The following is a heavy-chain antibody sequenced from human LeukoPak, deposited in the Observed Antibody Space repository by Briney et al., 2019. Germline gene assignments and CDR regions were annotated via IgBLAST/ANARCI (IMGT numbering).Heavy chain of an antibody. V-gene: IGHV1-18*01. D-gene: IGHD3-10*01. Sequence: ASVKVSCKASGYTFTSYGISWVRQAPGQGLEWMGWISAYNGNTNYAQKLQGRVTMTTDTSTSTAYMELRSLRSDDTAVYYCARSTYYYGSGSPRWGYYYYMDVWGKGTTVTVSS. CDR3: ARSTYYYGSGSPRWGYYYYMDV. CDR1: GYTFTSYG. CDR2: ISAYNGNT. J-gene: IGHJ6*03.